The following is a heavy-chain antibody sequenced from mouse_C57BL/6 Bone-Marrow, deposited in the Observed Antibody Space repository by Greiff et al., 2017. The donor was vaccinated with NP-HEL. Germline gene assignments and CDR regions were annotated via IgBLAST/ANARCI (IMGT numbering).Heavy chain of an antibody. CDR3: ARRSGRRGDY. CDR2: IHPNSGST. D-gene: IGHD3-2*02. J-gene: IGHJ2*01. Sequence: QVQLQQPGAELVKPGASVKLSCKASGYTFTSYWMHWVKQRPGQGLEWIGMIHPNSGSTNYNEKFKSKAPLTVDKSSSTAYMQLSSLTSEDSAVYYCARRSGRRGDYWGQGTTLTVSS. CDR1: GYTFTSYW. V-gene: IGHV1-64*01.